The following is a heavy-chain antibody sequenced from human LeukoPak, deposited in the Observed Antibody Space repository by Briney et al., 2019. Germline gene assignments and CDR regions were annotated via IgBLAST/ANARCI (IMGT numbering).Heavy chain of an antibody. CDR3: ARGNWRCGYYYYYMDV. J-gene: IGHJ6*03. Sequence: PSETLSLTCTVSGGSISSYYWSWIRQPPGKGLEWIGYIYYSGSTNYNPSLKSRVTISVDTSKNQFSLKLSSVTAADTAVYYCARGNWRCGYYYYYMDVWGKGTTVTVSS. CDR2: IYYSGST. V-gene: IGHV4-59*01. CDR1: GGSISSYY. D-gene: IGHD2-15*01.